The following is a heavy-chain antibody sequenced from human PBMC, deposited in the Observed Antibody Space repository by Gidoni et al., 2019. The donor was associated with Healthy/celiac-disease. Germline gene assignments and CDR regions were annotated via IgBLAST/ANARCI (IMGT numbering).Heavy chain of an antibody. J-gene: IGHJ6*02. V-gene: IGHV3-43*01. CDR2: ISWDGGST. CDR1: GFTFDAYT. CDR3: AKDALRMGYYYGMDV. D-gene: IGHD2-8*01. Sequence: EVQLVESGGVVVQPGGSLRLSCAASGFTFDAYTMHWVRQAPGKGLEWVSLISWDGGSTYYADSVKGRFTISRDNSKNSLYLQMNSLRTEDTALYYCAKDALRMGYYYGMDVWGQGTTVTVSS.